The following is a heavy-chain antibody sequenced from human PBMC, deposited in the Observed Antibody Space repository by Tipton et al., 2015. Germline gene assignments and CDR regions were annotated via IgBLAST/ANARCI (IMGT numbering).Heavy chain of an antibody. CDR1: GYSFATYW. J-gene: IGHJ5*02. CDR3: ARRDGDYVSDWFVP. V-gene: IGHV5-51*01. D-gene: IGHD4-17*01. CDR2: IHPGDSDT. Sequence: QSGPEVKKPGESLKISCKGSGYSFATYWIGWVRQMPGKGLEYMGIIHPGDSDTRYRPSFQGQVTISADKSISTAYLQWSSLKASDTAIYYCARRDGDYVSDWFVPWGQGTLVIVSS.